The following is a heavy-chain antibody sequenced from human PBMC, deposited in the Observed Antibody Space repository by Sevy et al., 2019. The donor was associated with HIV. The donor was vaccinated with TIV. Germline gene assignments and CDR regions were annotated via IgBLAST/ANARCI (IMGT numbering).Heavy chain of an antibody. CDR3: ARVGGYAFPFDY. CDR2: IYYRGST. D-gene: IGHD5-12*01. J-gene: IGHJ4*02. CDR1: GGSISSYY. V-gene: IGHV4-59*01. Sequence: SETLSLTCTVSGGSISSYYWSWIRQPPGKGLEWIGYIYYRGSTNYNPSLKSRVTISVDSSKNQFSLKLSSVTAADTAVYYCARVGGYAFPFDYWGQGTLVTVSS.